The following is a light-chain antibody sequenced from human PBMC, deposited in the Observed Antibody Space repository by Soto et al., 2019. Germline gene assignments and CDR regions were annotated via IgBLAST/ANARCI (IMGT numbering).Light chain of an antibody. Sequence: IVLTQSPGTLSLSPGEGTSLSCTTSQSVSSTYFAWYQQKSGQAPRLLVYGASNSATGIPDSFSGSGSGTDCSLTINRLGPEESAMYFCHQYDTSPPGYTFGQGTKLDIK. CDR1: QSVSSTY. V-gene: IGKV3-20*01. J-gene: IGKJ2*01. CDR3: HQYDTSPPGYT. CDR2: GAS.